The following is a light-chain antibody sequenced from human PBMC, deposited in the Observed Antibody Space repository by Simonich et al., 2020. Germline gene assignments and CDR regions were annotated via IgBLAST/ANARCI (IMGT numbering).Light chain of an antibody. CDR2: EGR. CDR1: SSDVGSYNL. J-gene: IGLJ2*01. CDR3: CSYAGSVV. Sequence: QSALTQPASVSGSPGQSITISCTGTSSDVGSYNLVSWYQQHPGKAPQLMIYEGRKRPSGVSNRFSGSKSGNTASLTISGRQAEDEADYYCCSYAGSVVFGGGTKLTVL. V-gene: IGLV2-23*01.